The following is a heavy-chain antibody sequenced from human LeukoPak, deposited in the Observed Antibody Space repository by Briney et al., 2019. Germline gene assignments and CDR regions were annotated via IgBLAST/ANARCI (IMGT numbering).Heavy chain of an antibody. CDR1: GFTFSSYG. D-gene: IGHD2/OR15-2a*01. CDR2: ISYDGSNK. J-gene: IGHJ6*02. Sequence: GGSLRLSCAASGFTFSSYGMHWVRQAPGKGLEWVAVISYDGSNKYYADFVKGRFTISRDNSKNTLYLQMNSLRAEDTAVYYCAKASERITYYYYGMDVWGQGTTVTVSS. V-gene: IGHV3-30*18. CDR3: AKASERITYYYYGMDV.